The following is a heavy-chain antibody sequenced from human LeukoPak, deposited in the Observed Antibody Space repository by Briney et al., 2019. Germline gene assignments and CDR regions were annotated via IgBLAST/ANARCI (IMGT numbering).Heavy chain of an antibody. V-gene: IGHV3-30-3*01. CDR2: ISYDGGNK. Sequence: GRSLRLSCAASGFTFSSYAMHWVRQAPGKGLEWVAVISYDGGNKYYADSVKGRFTISRDNSKNTLYLQMNSLRAEDTAVYYCARGPSGWYYYYGMDVWGQGTTVTVSS. CDR1: GFTFSSYA. J-gene: IGHJ6*02. CDR3: ARGPSGWYYYYGMDV. D-gene: IGHD6-19*01.